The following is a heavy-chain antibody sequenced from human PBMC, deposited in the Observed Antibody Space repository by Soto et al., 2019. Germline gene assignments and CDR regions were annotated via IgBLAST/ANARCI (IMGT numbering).Heavy chain of an antibody. J-gene: IGHJ6*03. CDR2: IYSGGNT. D-gene: IGHD3-10*01. Sequence: GSLRLSCAASGVTGSGNYMSWVRQAPGKGLEWVSVIYSGGNTYYADSVKGRFTISRHNSENTLYLQMNSLRTEDTAVYYCTRAAWGLWFGYMDVWGKGTTVTVSS. V-gene: IGHV3-53*04. CDR3: TRAAWGLWFGYMDV. CDR1: GVTGSGNY.